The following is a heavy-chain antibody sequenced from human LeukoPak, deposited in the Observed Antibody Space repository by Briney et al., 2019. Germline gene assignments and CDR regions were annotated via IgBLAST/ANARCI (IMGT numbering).Heavy chain of an antibody. D-gene: IGHD5-12*01. CDR1: GFTFSSYW. CDR2: IKQDGSEK. CDR3: ARDLGGYETYAFYFDY. J-gene: IGHJ4*02. Sequence: QPGGSLRLSCAASGFTFSSYWMSWVRQAPGKGLEWVANIKQDGSEKSYVDSVKGRFTISRDNAKSSLYLQMNSLRAEDTAVYYCARDLGGYETYAFYFDYWGQGALVTVSS. V-gene: IGHV3-7*01.